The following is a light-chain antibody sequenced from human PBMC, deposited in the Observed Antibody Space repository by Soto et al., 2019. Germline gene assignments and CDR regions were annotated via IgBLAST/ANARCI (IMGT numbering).Light chain of an antibody. CDR2: DDN. V-gene: IGLV1-51*01. J-gene: IGLJ1*01. CDR3: GTWDTSLPACV. Sequence: QSVLTQPPSVSAVPGQRVTISCSGSASNIGNNSVSWYQQLPGAAPKLLIYDDNNRPSGIPDRFSGSKSGTSATLGITGLQTGDEADYYCGTWDTSLPACVFGPGTKLTVL. CDR1: ASNIGNNS.